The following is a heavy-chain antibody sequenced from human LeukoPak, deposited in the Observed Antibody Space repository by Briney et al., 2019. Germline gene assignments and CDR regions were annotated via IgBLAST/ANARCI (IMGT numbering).Heavy chain of an antibody. V-gene: IGHV3-43D*04. CDR2: ISWDGGST. Sequence: AGSLRLSCAASGFTFDDYAMHWVRQAPGKGLEWVSLISWDGGSTYYADSVKGRFTISRDNSKNSLYLQMNSLRAEDTALYYCAKVRGYCSGGSCYSGFGYMDVWGKGTTVTVSS. CDR3: AKVRGYCSGGSCYSGFGYMDV. D-gene: IGHD2-15*01. J-gene: IGHJ6*03. CDR1: GFTFDDYA.